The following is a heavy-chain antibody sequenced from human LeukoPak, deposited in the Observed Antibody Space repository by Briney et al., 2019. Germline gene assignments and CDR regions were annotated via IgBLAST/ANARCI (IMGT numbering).Heavy chain of an antibody. D-gene: IGHD5-24*01. CDR2: INPSGGGT. J-gene: IGHJ4*02. CDR1: GYTFTTYY. CDR3: ASGYKTVSVFDH. V-gene: IGHV1-46*01. Sequence: GASVNVSCKAPGYTFTTYYMHWVRQAPGQGLVWMGLINPSGGGTRYAQKFQGRVTMTRDTSTSTVYMELSSLRSEDTAVYYCASGYKTVSVFDHWGQGTLVTVSS.